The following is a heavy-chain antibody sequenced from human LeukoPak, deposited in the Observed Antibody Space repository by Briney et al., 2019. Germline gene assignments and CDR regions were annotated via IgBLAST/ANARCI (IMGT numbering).Heavy chain of an antibody. CDR1: GFTVSSNY. J-gene: IGHJ4*02. CDR2: IYSGGST. Sequence: GGSLRLSCAASGFTVSSNYMSWVRQAPGKGLEWVSVIYSGGSTYYADSVKGRFTISRDNSKNTLYLQMNSLRAEDTAVYYCARDRDYYGSSGYLVYWGQGTLVTVSS. V-gene: IGHV3-66*01. CDR3: ARDRDYYGSSGYLVY. D-gene: IGHD3-22*01.